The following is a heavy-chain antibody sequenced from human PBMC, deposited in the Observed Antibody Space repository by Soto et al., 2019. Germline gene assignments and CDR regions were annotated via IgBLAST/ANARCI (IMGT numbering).Heavy chain of an antibody. CDR3: ASHGLGVSSPPYFDS. V-gene: IGHV1-69*01. D-gene: IGHD3-16*01. J-gene: IGHJ4*02. Sequence: QLVQSGSEVKKPGSSVKVSCQASGGTFSGSAVTWVRQGPGQGLEWMGEFVPLFGTTNYAQRFPGRLTLTAEESTSTAYVEMRTQRSDDSAVYYCASHGLGVSSPPYFDSWGQGTLVTVT. CDR2: FVPLFGTT. CDR1: GGTFSGSA.